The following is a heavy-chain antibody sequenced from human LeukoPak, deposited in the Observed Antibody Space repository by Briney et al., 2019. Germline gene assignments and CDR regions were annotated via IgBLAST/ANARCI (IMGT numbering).Heavy chain of an antibody. J-gene: IGHJ4*02. D-gene: IGHD3-22*01. CDR1: GGSISSSSYY. Sequence: PSETLSLTCTVSGGSISSSSYYWGWIRQPPGKGLEWIGSIYYSGSTYYNPSLKSRVTISVDTSKNQFSLKLSSVTAADTAVYYCASSNYYDSSGYYQGDYWGQGTLVTVSS. V-gene: IGHV4-39*07. CDR2: IYYSGST. CDR3: ASSNYYDSSGYYQGDY.